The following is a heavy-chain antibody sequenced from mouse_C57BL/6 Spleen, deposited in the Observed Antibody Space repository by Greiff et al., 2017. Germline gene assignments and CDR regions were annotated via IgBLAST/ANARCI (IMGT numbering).Heavy chain of an antibody. V-gene: IGHV5-4*01. CDR2: ISDGGSYT. J-gene: IGHJ2*01. Sequence: EVMLVESGGGLVKPGGSLKLSCAASGFTFSSYAMSWVRQTPEKRLEWVATISDGGSYTYYPDNVKGRFTISRDNAKNNLYLQMSHLKSEDTAMYYCARDEGGYYGSSYGDYWGQGTTLTVSS. D-gene: IGHD1-1*01. CDR1: GFTFSSYA. CDR3: ARDEGGYYGSSYGDY.